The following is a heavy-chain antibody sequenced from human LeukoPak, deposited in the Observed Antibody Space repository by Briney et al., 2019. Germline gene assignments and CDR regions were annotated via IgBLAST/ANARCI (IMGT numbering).Heavy chain of an antibody. CDR3: AKDLVRELPFDY. J-gene: IGHJ4*02. CDR1: GGSFSGYY. Sequence: ETLSLTCAVYGGSFSGYYWSWVRQAPGKGLEWVSTISGNGGSTYYADPVKGRFTISRDNSKNTLYLQMNSLRAEDTAVYYCAKDLVRELPFDYWGQGTLVTVSS. CDR2: ISGNGGST. D-gene: IGHD1-26*01. V-gene: IGHV3-23*01.